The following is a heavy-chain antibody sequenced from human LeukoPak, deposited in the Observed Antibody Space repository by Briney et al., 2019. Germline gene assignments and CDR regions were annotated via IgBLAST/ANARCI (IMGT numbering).Heavy chain of an antibody. J-gene: IGHJ3*02. D-gene: IGHD3-16*01. CDR3: ARVGGYDAFDI. Sequence: AASVKVSCKASGYTFTSYAMHWVRQAPGQRLEWMGWINAGNGNTKYSQEFQGRVTITADESTSTAYMELSSLRSEDTAVYYCARVGGYDAFDIWGQGTMVTVSS. CDR2: INAGNGNT. V-gene: IGHV1-3*03. CDR1: GYTFTSYA.